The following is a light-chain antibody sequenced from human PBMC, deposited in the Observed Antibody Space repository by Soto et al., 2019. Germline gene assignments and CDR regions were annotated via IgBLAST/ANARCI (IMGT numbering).Light chain of an antibody. Sequence: DIVLTQTPLSLSVTPGQPASISCKSSQSLLNNDGRPYLYWYVQKPGQPPQLLMYEVSNRFSGVPDRFSGSGSGTDFTLKINRVEAEDVGVYDCMQGVKFSTLGFGGGTKVEIK. V-gene: IGKV2D-29*01. CDR3: MQGVKFSTLG. CDR2: EVS. CDR1: QSLLNNDGRPY. J-gene: IGKJ4*01.